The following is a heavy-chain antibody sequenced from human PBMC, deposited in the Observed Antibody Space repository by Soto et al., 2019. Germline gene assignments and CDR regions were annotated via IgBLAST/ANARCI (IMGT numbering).Heavy chain of an antibody. Sequence: QVQLVQSGAEVKKPGSSVKVSCKASVGTFSNYAVTWVRQAPGQGLEWLGGIIPVSGTTTYAPKFQGRVTIPADESTSTAYLELSSLRPEDTAVYYCSRGGRDVDYWGQGTLLTVSS. CDR1: VGTFSNYA. D-gene: IGHD2-15*01. V-gene: IGHV1-69*12. J-gene: IGHJ4*02. CDR3: SRGGRDVDY. CDR2: IIPVSGTT.